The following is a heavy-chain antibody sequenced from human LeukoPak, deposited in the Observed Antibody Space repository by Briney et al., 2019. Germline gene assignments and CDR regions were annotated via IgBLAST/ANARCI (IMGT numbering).Heavy chain of an antibody. V-gene: IGHV3-23*01. J-gene: IGHJ6*02. CDR3: AKHIADYFYYGMDV. CDR2: ITGSGAR. Sequence: PGGSLRLSCAASGFIFDDYGMSWVRQAPGKGLEWVSSITGSGARYYADSVKGRFTISRDTSKNTLSLQMNSLRADDTAVYYCAKHIADYFYYGMDVWGHGTTVTVSS. CDR1: GFIFDDYG.